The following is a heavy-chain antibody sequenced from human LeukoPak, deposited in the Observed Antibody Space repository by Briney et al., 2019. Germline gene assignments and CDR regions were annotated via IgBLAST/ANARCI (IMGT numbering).Heavy chain of an antibody. CDR2: ISGSGGST. J-gene: IGHJ5*02. V-gene: IGHV3-23*01. CDR3: AKVPGITMIPHNWFDP. CDR1: GFTFSSYA. Sequence: PGASLRLSCAASGFTFSSYAMSWVRQAPGKGLEWVSAISGSGGSTYYADSVKGRFTISRDNSKNTLYLQMNSLRAEDTAVYYCAKVPGITMIPHNWFDPWGQGTLVTVSS. D-gene: IGHD3-22*01.